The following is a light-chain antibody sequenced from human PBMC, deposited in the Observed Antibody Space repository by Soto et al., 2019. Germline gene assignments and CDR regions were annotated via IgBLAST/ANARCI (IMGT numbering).Light chain of an antibody. V-gene: IGLV2-8*01. CDR3: SSYAASNNFV. Sequence: SALTQPPSASGSPGQSVTISCTGTSSDVGGYNYVSWYQQHPGKAPKLMIYEVSKRPSGVPGRFSGSKSGNTASLTVSGLRAEDEADYYCSSYAASNNFVFGTGTKLTVL. CDR2: EVS. CDR1: SSDVGGYNY. J-gene: IGLJ1*01.